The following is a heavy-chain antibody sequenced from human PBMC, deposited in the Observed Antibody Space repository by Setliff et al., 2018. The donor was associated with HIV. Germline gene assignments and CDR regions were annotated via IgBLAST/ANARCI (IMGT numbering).Heavy chain of an antibody. CDR2: IYYSGST. D-gene: IGHD5-18*01. V-gene: IGHV4-59*11. CDR1: GGSISSHY. Sequence: KTSETLSLTCTVSGGSISSHYWSWIRQPPGKGLEWIGYIYYSGSTNYNPSLKSRVTISVDTSKNQFSLKLSSVTAADTAVYYCARDGPRGYSYGPGGYFDYWGQGTLGTSPQ. CDR3: ARDGPRGYSYGPGGYFDY. J-gene: IGHJ4*02.